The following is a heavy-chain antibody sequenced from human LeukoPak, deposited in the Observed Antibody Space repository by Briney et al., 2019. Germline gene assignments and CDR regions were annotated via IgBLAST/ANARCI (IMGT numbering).Heavy chain of an antibody. D-gene: IGHD2-2*02. CDR3: ARDRCSSTSCYTLYY. V-gene: IGHV3-30-3*01. CDR1: GFAFSSYA. J-gene: IGHJ4*02. Sequence: GGSLRLSCAASGFAFSSYAMHWVRQAPGRGLEWGAVISYDGSNKYYADSVKGRFTISRDNSKNTLYLQMNSLRAEDTAVYYCARDRCSSTSCYTLYYWGQGTLVTVSS. CDR2: ISYDGSNK.